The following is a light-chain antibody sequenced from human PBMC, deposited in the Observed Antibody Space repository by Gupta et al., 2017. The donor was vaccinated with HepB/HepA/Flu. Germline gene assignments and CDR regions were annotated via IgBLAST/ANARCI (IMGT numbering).Light chain of an antibody. CDR3: AAWDDSLSRWI. CDR2: RNN. CDR1: ISNIGFNF. J-gene: IGLJ2*01. V-gene: IGLV1-47*01. Sequence: QSVLTQPPSASGTPGQRVTISCSGNISNIGFNFISWYQQVPGTAPKVLIYRNNQRPSGVPDRFSGSKSGTSGALAISGLRSEDEADYYCAAWDDSLSRWIFGGGTKVTVL.